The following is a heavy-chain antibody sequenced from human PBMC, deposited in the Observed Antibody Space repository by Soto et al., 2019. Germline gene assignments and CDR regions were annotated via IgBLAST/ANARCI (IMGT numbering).Heavy chain of an antibody. J-gene: IGHJ4*02. Sequence: PSETLSLTCAVYGGSFSGYYWIWIRQPPGKGLEWIGEINHSGSTNYNPSLKSRVTISVDTSKNQFSLKLSSVTAADTAVYYCARSRRRDPRFDYWGQGTLVTVS. V-gene: IGHV4-34*01. CDR1: GGSFSGYY. CDR2: INHSGST. CDR3: ARSRRRDPRFDY.